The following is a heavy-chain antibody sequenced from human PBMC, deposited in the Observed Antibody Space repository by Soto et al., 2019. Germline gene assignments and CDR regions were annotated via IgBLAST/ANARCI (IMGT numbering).Heavy chain of an antibody. D-gene: IGHD3-10*01. CDR2: ISYDGSNK. CDR1: GFTFSSYA. V-gene: IGHV3-30-3*01. Sequence: QVQLVESGGGVVQPGRSLRLSCAASGFTFSSYAMHWVRQAPGKGLEWVAVISYDGSNKYYADSVKGRFTISRDNSKNTLYLQMNSLRAEDTAVYYCARRPWCGELSYYYYGMDVWGQGTTVTVSS. J-gene: IGHJ6*02. CDR3: ARRPWCGELSYYYYGMDV.